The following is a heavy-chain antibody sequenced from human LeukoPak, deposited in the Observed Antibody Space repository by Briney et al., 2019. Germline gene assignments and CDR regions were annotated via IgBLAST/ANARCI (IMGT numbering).Heavy chain of an antibody. CDR1: GYTFTGYY. V-gene: IGHV1-2*02. CDR3: ARDPSYYYYYMDV. CDR2: INPNSGGT. J-gene: IGHJ6*03. Sequence: ASVKVSFKASGYTFTGYYMHWVRQAPGQGLEWMGWINPNSGGTNYAQKFQGRVTMTRDTSISTAYMELSRLRSDDTAVYYCARDPSYYYYYMDVWGKGTTVTVSS.